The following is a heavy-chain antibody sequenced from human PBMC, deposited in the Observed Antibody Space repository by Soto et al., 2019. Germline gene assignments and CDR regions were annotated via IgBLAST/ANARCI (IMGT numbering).Heavy chain of an antibody. CDR3: AHRLRYTSDWSWDY. D-gene: IGHD6-19*01. V-gene: IGHV2-5*01. Sequence: QIPLKESGPTLVKPTQTLTLTCTFSVFSLTTTGVGVGWIRQPPGKALEWLALIYWNDDKRYSASLRSRLTNTTDSSKNRVVRTVTNMDPVDTATYYSAHRLRYTSDWSWDYWGQGTLVTVSS. CDR1: VFSLTTTGVG. J-gene: IGHJ4*02. CDR2: IYWNDDK.